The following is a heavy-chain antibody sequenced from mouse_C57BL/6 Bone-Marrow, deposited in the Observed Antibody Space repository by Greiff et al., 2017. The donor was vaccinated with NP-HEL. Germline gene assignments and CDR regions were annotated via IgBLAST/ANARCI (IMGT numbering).Heavy chain of an antibody. V-gene: IGHV5-4*01. J-gene: IGHJ2*01. CDR1: GFTFSSYA. CDR3: ARDGDPPYYFDY. CDR2: ISDGGSYT. Sequence: EVQRVESGGGLVKPGGSLKLSCAASGFTFSSYAMSWVRQTPEKRLEWVATISDGGSYTYYPDNVKGRFTISRDNAKNNLYLQMSHLKSEDTAMYYCARDGDPPYYFDYWGQGTTLTVSS.